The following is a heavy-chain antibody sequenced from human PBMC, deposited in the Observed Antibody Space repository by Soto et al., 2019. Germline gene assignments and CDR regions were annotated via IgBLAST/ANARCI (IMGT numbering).Heavy chain of an antibody. CDR3: ARDHSSGWYNIDY. J-gene: IGHJ4*02. D-gene: IGHD6-19*01. V-gene: IGHV1-3*01. Sequence: ASVKVSCKASGYTFTSYAMHWVRQAPGQRLEWMGWINAGNGNTKYSQKFQGRVTITRDTSASTAYMELSSLRSEDTAVYYCARDHSSGWYNIDYWGQGTLVTVSS. CDR1: GYTFTSYA. CDR2: INAGNGNT.